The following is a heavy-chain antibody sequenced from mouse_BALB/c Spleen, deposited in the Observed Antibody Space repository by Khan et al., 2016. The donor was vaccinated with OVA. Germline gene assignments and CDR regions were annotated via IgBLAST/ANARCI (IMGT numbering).Heavy chain of an antibody. CDR2: IYPGNSGT. V-gene: IGHV1-5*01. Sequence: VQLKQSGTVLARPGASVKMSCKGSGYTFTNYWMHWVKQRPGRGLEWIGVIYPGNSGTNYNQKFKGKAKLTAVTSTSTAYMELNSLTNEDSAVYYCTRNGFGNYESWDYWGQGTTLTVSS. CDR3: TRNGFGNYESWDY. CDR1: GYTFTNYW. J-gene: IGHJ2*01. D-gene: IGHD2-1*01.